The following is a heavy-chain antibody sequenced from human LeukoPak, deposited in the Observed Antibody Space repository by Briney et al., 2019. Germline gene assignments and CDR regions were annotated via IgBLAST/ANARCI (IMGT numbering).Heavy chain of an antibody. V-gene: IGHV4-34*01. J-gene: IGHJ4*02. Sequence: PSETLSLTCAVYGESFSGYYWNWIRQPPGKGLEWIGEINHSGSTSYNPSLKSRVTISEDPSKNQFSLELRSVTAADTAVFYCVRRRYNYGFDSWGQGTLVTVSS. D-gene: IGHD5-18*01. CDR1: GESFSGYY. CDR3: VRRRYNYGFDS. CDR2: INHSGST.